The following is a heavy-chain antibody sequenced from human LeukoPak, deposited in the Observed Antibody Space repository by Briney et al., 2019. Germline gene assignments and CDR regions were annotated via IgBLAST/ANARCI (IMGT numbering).Heavy chain of an antibody. J-gene: IGHJ4*02. CDR1: GGSISSYY. D-gene: IGHD3-9*01. Sequence: SETLSLTCTVSGGSISSYYWSWIRQPPGKGLEWLGSIFYSGTTYYNPSLESRVTISVDTSKNQFSLKLSSVTAADTAVYYCARLHQYYDILTGYFSYFDYWGQGTLVTVFS. CDR3: ARLHQYYDILTGYFSYFDY. CDR2: IFYSGTT. V-gene: IGHV4-59*12.